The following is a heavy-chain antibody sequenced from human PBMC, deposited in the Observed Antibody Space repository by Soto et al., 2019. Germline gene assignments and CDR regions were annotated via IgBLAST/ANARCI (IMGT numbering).Heavy chain of an antibody. D-gene: IGHD3-16*01. CDR1: GGSVSSGSYY. CDR3: VRCRGGGQTDY. J-gene: IGHJ4*02. CDR2: IYYSGST. Sequence: QVQLQESGPGLVKPSETLSLTCTVSGGSVSSGSYYWSWIRQPPGKGLEWIGYIYYSGSTNYNPSLKGRAPISGDRPRNHFSVRMGCGTDAHGAGYYCVRCRGGGQTDYWGQGPLVTASS. V-gene: IGHV4-61*01.